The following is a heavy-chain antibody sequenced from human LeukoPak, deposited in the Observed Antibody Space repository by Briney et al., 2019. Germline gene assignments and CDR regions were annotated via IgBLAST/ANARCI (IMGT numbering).Heavy chain of an antibody. CDR2: INHSGST. CDR1: GGSFSGYY. D-gene: IGHD5-18*01. V-gene: IGHV4-34*01. J-gene: IGHJ4*02. CDR3: ARGSSDPDTAMVEED. Sequence: SETLSLTCAVYGGSFSGYYWSWIRQPSGKGLEWIGEINHSGSTNYNPSLKSRVTISVDTSKNQFSLKLSSVTAADTAVYYCARGSSDPDTAMVEEDWGQGTLVTVSS.